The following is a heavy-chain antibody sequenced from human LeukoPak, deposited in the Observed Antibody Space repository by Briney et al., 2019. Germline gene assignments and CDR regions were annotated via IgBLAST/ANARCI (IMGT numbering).Heavy chain of an antibody. CDR1: GYTFTSYY. J-gene: IGHJ4*02. D-gene: IGHD7-27*01. CDR2: INPSGGST. V-gene: IGHV1-46*01. CDR3: ARRGNWGPGDLFHFDY. Sequence: ASVTVSCKASGYTFTSYYMHWVRQAPGQGLEWMGIINPSGGSTSYAQKFQGRVTMTRDTSTSTVYMELSSLRSEDTAVYYCARRGNWGPGDLFHFDYWGQGTLLTVSS.